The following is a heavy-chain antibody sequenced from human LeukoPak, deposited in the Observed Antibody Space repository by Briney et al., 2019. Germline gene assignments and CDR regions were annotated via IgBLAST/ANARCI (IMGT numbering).Heavy chain of an antibody. CDR2: IYYSGST. V-gene: IGHV4-39*07. D-gene: IGHD4-17*01. J-gene: IGHJ4*02. CDR1: GGSISSSSYY. Sequence: PSETLSLTCTVSGGSISSSSYYWGWIRQPPGKGLEWIGSIYYSGSTYYNPSLKSRVTISVDTSKNQFSLKLSSVTAADTAVYYCAWRGDSGDYRLSFDYWGQGTLVTVSS. CDR3: AWRGDSGDYRLSFDY.